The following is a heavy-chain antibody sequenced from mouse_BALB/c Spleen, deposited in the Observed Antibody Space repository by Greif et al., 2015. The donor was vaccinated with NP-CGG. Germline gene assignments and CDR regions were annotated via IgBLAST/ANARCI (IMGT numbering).Heavy chain of an antibody. D-gene: IGHD1-1*01. Sequence: VQLQQSGPEPVKPGASVKISCKASGYSFTGYFMNWVMQSHGKSLEWIGRINPYNGDTFYNQKFKGKATLTVDKSSSTAHMELRSLASEDSAVYYCARSNYYGSSYFDYWGQGTTLTVSS. CDR3: ARSNYYGSSYFDY. J-gene: IGHJ2*01. CDR2: INPYNGDT. V-gene: IGHV1-20*02. CDR1: GYSFTGYF.